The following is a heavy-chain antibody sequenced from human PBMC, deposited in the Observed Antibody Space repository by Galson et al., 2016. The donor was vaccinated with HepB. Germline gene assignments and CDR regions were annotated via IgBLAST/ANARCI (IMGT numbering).Heavy chain of an antibody. CDR1: GFIFSYDW. D-gene: IGHD1-1*01. V-gene: IGHV3-74*01. CDR2: IDEDGSET. J-gene: IGHJ4*02. CDR3: AKGGPEGTGTLHS. Sequence: SLRLSCAASGFIFSYDWMHWVRQTEGRGLTYIAHIDEDGSETSYADSVKGRFTISRDNAMDTVYLQMDRLRADDTGVYFCAKGGPEGTGTLHSWGQGTQVTVSS.